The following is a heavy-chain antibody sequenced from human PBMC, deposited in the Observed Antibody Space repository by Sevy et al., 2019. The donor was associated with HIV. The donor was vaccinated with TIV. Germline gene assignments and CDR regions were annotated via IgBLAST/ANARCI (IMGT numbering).Heavy chain of an antibody. CDR3: AREVAGIAARTRVTWFDS. V-gene: IGHV1-8*01. CDR2: MNPNSGNT. D-gene: IGHD6-6*01. J-gene: IGHJ5*01. CDR1: GYTFTSYD. Sequence: ASVKVSCKASGYTFTSYDINWVRQATGQGLEWMGWMNPNSGNTGYAQKFQGRVTMTRNTSISTAYMELSSLRSEDTAVYYCAREVAGIAARTRVTWFDSWGQGTLVTVSS.